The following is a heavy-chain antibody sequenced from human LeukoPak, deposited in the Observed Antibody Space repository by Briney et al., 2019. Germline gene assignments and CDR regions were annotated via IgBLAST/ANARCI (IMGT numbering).Heavy chain of an antibody. CDR2: FHYSEST. Sequence: SETLSLTCTVSGGSISTSSYSWGWIRQSPGKGLEWIGTFHYSESTYYNPSLKSRVTISVDTSKNQFSVKLSSVSAADTAVYYCARRVGAMTEFDYWGQGALVTVSS. J-gene: IGHJ4*02. CDR3: ARRVGAMTEFDY. D-gene: IGHD1-26*01. V-gene: IGHV4-39*01. CDR1: GGSISTSSYS.